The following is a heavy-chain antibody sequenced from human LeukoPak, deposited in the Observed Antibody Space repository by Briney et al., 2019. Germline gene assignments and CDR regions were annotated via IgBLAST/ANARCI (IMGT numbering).Heavy chain of an antibody. CDR2: IYYSGST. Sequence: SETLSLTCTVSGGSISSSSYYWGWIRQPPGKGLEWIGSIYYSGSTYYNPSLKSRVTISVDTSKNQFSLKLSSVTAADTAVYYCARQVDYEVKTRWVTDYWGQGTLVTVSS. J-gene: IGHJ4*02. V-gene: IGHV4-39*01. CDR3: ARQVDYEVKTRWVTDY. D-gene: IGHD4-17*01. CDR1: GGSISSSSYY.